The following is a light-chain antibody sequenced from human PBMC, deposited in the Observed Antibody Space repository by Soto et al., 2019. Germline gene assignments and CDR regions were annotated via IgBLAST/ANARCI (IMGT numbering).Light chain of an antibody. Sequence: QSVLTQPASVSGSPGQSITISCTGTNSDVGGYNYVSWYQQHPGKAPKLMVYEVTKRPSGVSNRFSGSKSGNTASLTISGLQAEDEADYYCRSYASSSTLVVFGGGTKVTVL. CDR2: EVT. J-gene: IGLJ2*01. V-gene: IGLV2-14*01. CDR1: NSDVGGYNY. CDR3: RSYASSSTLVV.